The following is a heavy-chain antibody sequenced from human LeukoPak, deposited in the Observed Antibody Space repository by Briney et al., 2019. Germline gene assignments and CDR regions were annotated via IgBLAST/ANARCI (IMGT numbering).Heavy chain of an antibody. J-gene: IGHJ4*02. CDR2: MNPNSGNT. D-gene: IGHD1-26*01. CDR1: GYTLTGYD. Sequence: ASVKVSCKASGYTLTGYDINWVRQATGQGLEWMGWMNPNSGNTGYAQKFQGRVTMTRDMSTSTVYMELSSLRSEDTAVYYCARELGSGSYLKLSYWGQGTLVTVSS. CDR3: ARELGSGSYLKLSY. V-gene: IGHV1-8*02.